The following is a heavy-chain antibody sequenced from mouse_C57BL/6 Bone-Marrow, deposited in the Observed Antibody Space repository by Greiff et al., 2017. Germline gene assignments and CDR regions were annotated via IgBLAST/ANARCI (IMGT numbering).Heavy chain of an antibody. J-gene: IGHJ2*01. D-gene: IGHD1-1*01. V-gene: IGHV14-4*01. CDR2: IDPENGDT. CDR1: GFNIKDDY. Sequence: EVQLQQSGAELVRPGASVKLSCTASGFNIKDDYMHWVKQRPEQGLEWIGWIDPENGDTEYASKFQGKATITADTSSNTAYLQLSSLTSEDTAVYYCTTPYYYGSSYVNFDYWGQGTTLTVSS. CDR3: TTPYYYGSSYVNFDY.